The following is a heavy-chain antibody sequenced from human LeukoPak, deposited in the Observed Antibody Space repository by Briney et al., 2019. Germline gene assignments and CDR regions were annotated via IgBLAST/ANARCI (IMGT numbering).Heavy chain of an antibody. CDR2: INHSGST. CDR3: ARPPRMVRGTYYYYGMDV. Sequence: SETLSLTCAVYGGSFSGYYWSWIRQPPGKGLEWIGEINHSGSTNYNPSLKSRVTISVDTSKNQFSLKLSSVTAADTAVYYCARPPRMVRGTYYYYGMDVWGQGTTVTVSS. D-gene: IGHD3-10*01. CDR1: GGSFSGYY. J-gene: IGHJ6*02. V-gene: IGHV4-34*01.